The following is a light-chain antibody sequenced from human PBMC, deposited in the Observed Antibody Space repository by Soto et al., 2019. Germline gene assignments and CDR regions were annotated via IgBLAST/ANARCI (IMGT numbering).Light chain of an antibody. V-gene: IGKV3-15*01. Sequence: VMTHSPATLSVSPGERATLSCRASQSINSNLAWYQQRPGQAPRLLIYGASTRDTGIPARFSGSGSGTEFTLNISSLQSEDFAVYYCQQYNNRWTLGQGTKVDIK. CDR2: GAS. CDR3: QQYNNRWT. CDR1: QSINSN. J-gene: IGKJ1*01.